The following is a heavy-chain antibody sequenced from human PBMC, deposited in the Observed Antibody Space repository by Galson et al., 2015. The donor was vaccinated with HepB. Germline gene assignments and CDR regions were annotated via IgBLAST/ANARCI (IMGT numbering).Heavy chain of an antibody. D-gene: IGHD5-18*01. CDR2: IKQDGSEK. CDR1: GFTFSSYW. Sequence: SLRLSCAASGFTFSSYWMSWVRQAPGKGLEWVANIKQDGSEKYYVDSVKGRFTISRDNAKNSLYLQMNSLRAEDTDVYYCAREDSYGPPWYYFDYWGQGTLVTVSS. CDR3: AREDSYGPPWYYFDY. V-gene: IGHV3-7*03. J-gene: IGHJ4*02.